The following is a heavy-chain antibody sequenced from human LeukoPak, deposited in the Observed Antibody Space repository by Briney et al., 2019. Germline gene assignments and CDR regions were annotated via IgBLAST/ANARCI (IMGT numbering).Heavy chain of an antibody. J-gene: IGHJ5*02. D-gene: IGHD3-16*01. CDR3: AIFDFLFGEIDNWFDP. CDR2: IYPGDSDT. V-gene: IGHV5-51*01. Sequence: GESLQISCHGSGYRFTIYWIGWVRPMPGKGLEWMGIIYPGDSDTRYSPSFQGQVTISADKTISTAYLQWSSLKASDTAMYYCAIFDFLFGEIDNWFDPWGQGTQVTVSS. CDR1: GYRFTIYW.